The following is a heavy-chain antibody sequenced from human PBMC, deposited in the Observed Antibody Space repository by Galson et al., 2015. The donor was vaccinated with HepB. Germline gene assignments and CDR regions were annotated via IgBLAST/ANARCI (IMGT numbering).Heavy chain of an antibody. CDR2: ISRSRSTI. D-gene: IGHD3-22*01. Sequence: SLRLSCAASGITFSTFDMNWVRQAPGKGLEWISYISRSRSTISYADSVKGRFTISRDNAKNSLFLQMNSLRAEDTAVYFCARDNVQYDSYYSRYYYYRMDVWGQGTTVTVSS. CDR3: ARDNVQYDSYYSRYYYYRMDV. J-gene: IGHJ6*02. CDR1: GITFSTFD. V-gene: IGHV3-48*03.